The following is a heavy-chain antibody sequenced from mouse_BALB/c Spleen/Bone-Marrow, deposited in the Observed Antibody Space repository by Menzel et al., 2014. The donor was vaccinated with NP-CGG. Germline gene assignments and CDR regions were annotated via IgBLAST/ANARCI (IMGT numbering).Heavy chain of an antibody. Sequence: EVKLVESGGNLVKPGGSPKLSCAASGFTFSSYAMSWVRQTPEKRLEWVATIRSGGSYTYYPDSVKGRFTISRDNAKSTLYLQMRSLRSEDTAMYYCARQGDGYYDYWGQGTTLTVSS. V-gene: IGHV5-9-3*01. D-gene: IGHD2-3*01. CDR1: GFTFSSYA. CDR2: IRSGGSYT. J-gene: IGHJ2*01. CDR3: ARQGDGYYDY.